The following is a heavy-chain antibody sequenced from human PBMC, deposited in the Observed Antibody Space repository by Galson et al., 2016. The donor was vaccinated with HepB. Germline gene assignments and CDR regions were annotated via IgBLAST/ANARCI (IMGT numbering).Heavy chain of an antibody. J-gene: IGHJ3*01. CDR1: GFSFDTFS. D-gene: IGHD3-10*01. V-gene: IGHV3-7*01. CDR2: IKEDGSEK. Sequence: SLRLSCAASGFSFDTFSMSWVRQAPGRGLEWAANIKEDGSEKTYADSVQGRFTISRDNAKNSMYLQMTSLRPDDTAVYYCARGGLLLWFGELLFRPHTFDLWGQGTMVTVSS. CDR3: ARGGLLLWFGELLFRPHTFDL.